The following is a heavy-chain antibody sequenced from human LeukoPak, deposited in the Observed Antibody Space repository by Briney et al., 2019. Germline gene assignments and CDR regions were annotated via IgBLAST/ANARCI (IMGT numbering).Heavy chain of an antibody. D-gene: IGHD6-6*01. CDR3: AKGGYSTSDGNFDY. CDR1: AFTFSSYA. J-gene: IGHJ4*02. CDR2: ISASGGST. Sequence: PGGSLRLSCAPSAFTFSSYAMNWVRQAPGKGLEWVSAISASGGSTYYADSVKGRFTISRDNSKNTLYLQINSLRAEDTALYHCAKGGYSTSDGNFDYWGQGTLVTVSS. V-gene: IGHV3-23*01.